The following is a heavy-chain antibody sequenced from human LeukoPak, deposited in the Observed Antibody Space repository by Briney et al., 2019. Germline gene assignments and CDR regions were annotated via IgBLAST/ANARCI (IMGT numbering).Heavy chain of an antibody. J-gene: IGHJ4*02. Sequence: QPGRSLRLSCAASGFTFSSYGMHWVRQAPGKGLEWVAVISYDGSNKYYADSVKGRFTISRDNSKNTLYLQMNSLRAEDTAVYYCAKDLGDGYNPDYWGQGTLVTVSS. CDR2: ISYDGSNK. CDR3: AKDLGDGYNPDY. D-gene: IGHD5-24*01. V-gene: IGHV3-30*18. CDR1: GFTFSSYG.